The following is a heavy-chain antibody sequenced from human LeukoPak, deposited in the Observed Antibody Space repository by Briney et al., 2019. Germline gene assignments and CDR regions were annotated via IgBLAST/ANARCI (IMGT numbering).Heavy chain of an antibody. Sequence: GESLKISCKGSGYSFTSYWIGWVRQMPGKGLEWMGIIYPGDSDTRYSPSFQGQVTISADRSISTAYLQWSSLKASDTAMYYCASRSNSGYEFFDYWGQGTLVTVSS. D-gene: IGHD5-12*01. CDR2: IYPGDSDT. CDR1: GYSFTSYW. J-gene: IGHJ4*02. V-gene: IGHV5-51*01. CDR3: ASRSNSGYEFFDY.